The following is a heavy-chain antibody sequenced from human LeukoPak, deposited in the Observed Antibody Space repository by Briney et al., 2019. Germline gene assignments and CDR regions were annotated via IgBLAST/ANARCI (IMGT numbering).Heavy chain of an antibody. Sequence: GGALRLSCVASGFSFSSYGMHWVRQALGKGVGWVAVISYDGSNKYYADSVKGRFTIARDNSKSTLYLQMNSLRAEDTAVYYCAKDEIHYDSSGPRVPYYYYYGMDVWGQGTTVTVSS. V-gene: IGHV3-30*18. D-gene: IGHD3-22*01. CDR2: ISYDGSNK. J-gene: IGHJ6*02. CDR3: AKDEIHYDSSGPRVPYYYYYGMDV. CDR1: GFSFSSYG.